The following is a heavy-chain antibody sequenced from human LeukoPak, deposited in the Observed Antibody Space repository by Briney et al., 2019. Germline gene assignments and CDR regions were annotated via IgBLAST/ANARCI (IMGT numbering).Heavy chain of an antibody. CDR2: IYTGDST. CDR1: GFTVSSNY. J-gene: IGHJ4*02. CDR3: ASGEGSSWSHDY. D-gene: IGHD6-13*01. Sequence: PGGSLRLSCAVSGFTVSSNYMSWVRQAPGKGLEWVSVIYTGDSTYYADSVKGRFTISRDNSKNTVYLQMKSLRAEDTAVYFCASGEGSSWSHDYWGRGTLVTVSS. V-gene: IGHV3-53*01.